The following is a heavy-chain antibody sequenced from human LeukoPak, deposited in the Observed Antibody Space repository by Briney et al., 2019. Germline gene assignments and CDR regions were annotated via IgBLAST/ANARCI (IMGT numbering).Heavy chain of an antibody. D-gene: IGHD2-15*01. Sequence: GGSLRLSCAASGLTFSMYWMSWVRQAPGKGLEWVANIKPDGSQKYYVDSVKGRFTISRNNAKNSLYLQMNSLRAEDTAVYYCANIYCSGGTCTYFDDWGQGTLVTVSS. CDR3: ANIYCSGGTCTYFDD. J-gene: IGHJ4*02. CDR2: IKPDGSQK. CDR1: GLTFSMYW. V-gene: IGHV3-7*01.